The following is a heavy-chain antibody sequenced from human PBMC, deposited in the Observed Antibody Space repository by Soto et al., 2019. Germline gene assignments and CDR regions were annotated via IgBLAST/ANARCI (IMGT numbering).Heavy chain of an antibody. Sequence: SETLSLTCTVSGGSISSSSYYWGWIRQPPGKGLEWIGSIYYSGSTYYNPSLKSRVTISVDTSKNQFSLKLSSVTAADTAVYYCARHAIGATVTPLDWFDPWGQGTLVTVSS. CDR2: IYYSGST. D-gene: IGHD4-17*01. CDR1: GGSISSSSYY. J-gene: IGHJ5*02. V-gene: IGHV4-39*01. CDR3: ARHAIGATVTPLDWFDP.